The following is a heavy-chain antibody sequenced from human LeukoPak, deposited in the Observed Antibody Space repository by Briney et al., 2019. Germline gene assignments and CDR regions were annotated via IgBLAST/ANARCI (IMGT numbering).Heavy chain of an antibody. Sequence: HGESLKISCKVSGYRFNSYWIGWVRQMPGKGLEWMGIMYPGDSDTRYSPSFQGQVTISVDKSISTAYLQWSSLKASDTAIYYCTRGSSGWRFDYWGQGTLVTVSS. CDR1: GYRFNSYW. CDR2: MYPGDSDT. D-gene: IGHD6-19*01. CDR3: TRGSSGWRFDY. J-gene: IGHJ4*02. V-gene: IGHV5-51*01.